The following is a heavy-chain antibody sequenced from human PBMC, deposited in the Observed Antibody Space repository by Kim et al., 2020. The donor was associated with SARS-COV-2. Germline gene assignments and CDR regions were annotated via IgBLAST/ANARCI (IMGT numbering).Heavy chain of an antibody. V-gene: IGHV1-8*01. D-gene: IGHD6-13*01. CDR3: ARGIIAAPFEY. CDR2: T. J-gene: IGHJ4*02. Sequence: TGYAQKFQGRVTMTRNTSISTAYMELSSLRSEDTAVYYCARGIIAAPFEYWGQGTLVTVSS.